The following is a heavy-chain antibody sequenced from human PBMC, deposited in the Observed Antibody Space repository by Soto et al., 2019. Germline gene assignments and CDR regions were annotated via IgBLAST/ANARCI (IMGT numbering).Heavy chain of an antibody. Sequence: TLSLTCTVSGGSFTSGGYYWSWIRQFSGKGLEWIGYIYYSGTTYYNPSLKSRVTISVDTSKNQFSLKLRSVTAADTAVYYCARANPHYFDSYDYYYHLADWGQGALVTVSS. D-gene: IGHD3-22*01. V-gene: IGHV4-31*03. CDR3: ARANPHYFDSYDYYYHLAD. CDR2: IYYSGTT. J-gene: IGHJ4*02. CDR1: GGSFTSGGYY.